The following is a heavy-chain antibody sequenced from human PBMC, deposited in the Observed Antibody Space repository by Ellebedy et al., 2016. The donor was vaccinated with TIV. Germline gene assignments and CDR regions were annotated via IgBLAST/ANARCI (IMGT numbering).Heavy chain of an antibody. CDR3: ARERMVRGVTYSAYHGMDV. J-gene: IGHJ6*02. CDR1: GFTFSTYW. Sequence: GGSLRLSXAASGFTFSTYWMSWVRQAPGKGLEWVSYISSSSSTIYYADSVKGRFTISRDNAKNSLYLQMNSLRAEDTAVYYCARERMVRGVTYSAYHGMDVWGQGTTVTVSS. CDR2: ISSSSSTI. D-gene: IGHD3-10*01. V-gene: IGHV3-48*04.